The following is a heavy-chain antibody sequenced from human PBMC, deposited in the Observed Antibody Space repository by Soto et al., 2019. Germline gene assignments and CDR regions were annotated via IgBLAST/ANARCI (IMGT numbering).Heavy chain of an antibody. CDR2: INTDGSVA. Sequence: EVQLVESGGGLVQPGESLRLSCAASGLTFRSYWMHWVRQAPGKGLVWVSRINTDGSVAMYVDSVKGRFTISRANAKNTRFLHMNCGGNEATAVHFRVRDMQLWRPDSSGQGALVT. J-gene: IGHJ4*03. D-gene: IGHD2-21*01. CDR1: GLTFRSYW. V-gene: IGHV3-74*03. CDR3: VRDMQLWRPDS.